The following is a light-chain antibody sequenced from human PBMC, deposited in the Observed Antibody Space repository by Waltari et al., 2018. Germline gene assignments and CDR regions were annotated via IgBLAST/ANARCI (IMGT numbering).Light chain of an antibody. CDR2: GAS. Sequence: EIVMTQSPATLSVSTGERATLSCRASQSVSSNLAWYQQKPGQAPRLLIYGASTRATGIPARFSGSGSGTEFTLTISSLQSEDFAVYYCQQYNNWPPFTFGPGTKVGIK. CDR1: QSVSSN. CDR3: QQYNNWPPFT. J-gene: IGKJ3*01. V-gene: IGKV3-15*01.